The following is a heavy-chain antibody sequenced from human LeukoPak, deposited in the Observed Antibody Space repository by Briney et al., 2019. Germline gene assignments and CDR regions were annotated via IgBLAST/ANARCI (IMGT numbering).Heavy chain of an antibody. V-gene: IGHV1-18*01. CDR3: ARDRNLCTNGVCSTGGNWYFDL. CDR1: GYTFTSYG. Sequence: ASVKVSCKASGYTFTSYGISWVRQAPGQGLEWMGWISAYNGNTNYAQKLQGRVTMTTDTSTSTAYMELRSLRSDDTAVYYYARDRNLCTNGVCSTGGNWYFDLWGRGTLVTVSS. CDR2: ISAYNGNT. D-gene: IGHD2-8*01. J-gene: IGHJ2*01.